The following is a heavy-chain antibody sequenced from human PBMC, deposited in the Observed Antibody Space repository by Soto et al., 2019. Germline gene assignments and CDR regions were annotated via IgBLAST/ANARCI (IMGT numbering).Heavy chain of an antibody. J-gene: IGHJ6*01. D-gene: IGHD2-2*02. CDR1: GFTFSSYG. CDR2: IWYDGSNK. Sequence: PGGSLRLSSAASGFTFSSYGMHWVRQAPGKGLEWVAVIWYDGSNKYYADSVKGRFIISRDNSNNTLYLQMNSLRAEDTAVYYCARDLGYCSSTSCYKGYYGMDVWRPWTTFTVSS. V-gene: IGHV3-33*01. CDR3: ARDLGYCSSTSCYKGYYGMDV.